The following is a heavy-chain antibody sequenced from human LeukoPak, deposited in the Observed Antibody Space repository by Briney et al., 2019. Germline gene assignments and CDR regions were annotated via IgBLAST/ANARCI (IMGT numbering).Heavy chain of an antibody. V-gene: IGHV4-61*02. CDR3: ARDRAGRPNWFDP. CDR1: GGSISSGRYY. D-gene: IGHD3-10*01. Sequence: SETLSLTCTVSGGSISSGRYYWSWIRQPAGKGLEWIGRIYTSGSTNYNPSLKSRVTISVDTSKNQFSPKLSSVTAADTAVYYCARDRAGRPNWFDPWGQGTLVTVSS. CDR2: IYTSGST. J-gene: IGHJ5*02.